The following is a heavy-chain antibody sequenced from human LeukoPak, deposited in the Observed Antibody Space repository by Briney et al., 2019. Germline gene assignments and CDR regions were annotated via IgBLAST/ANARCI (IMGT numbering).Heavy chain of an antibody. CDR3: ARGSRQLGAFDI. CDR1: GYTFTSYD. D-gene: IGHD6-6*01. Sequence: GASVKVSCKASGYTFTSYDINWVRQATGQGLEWMGWMNPNSGNTGYAQKFQGRVTITRNTSISTAYMELSSLRSEDTAVYYCARGSRQLGAFDIWGQGTMVTVSS. CDR2: MNPNSGNT. V-gene: IGHV1-8*03. J-gene: IGHJ3*02.